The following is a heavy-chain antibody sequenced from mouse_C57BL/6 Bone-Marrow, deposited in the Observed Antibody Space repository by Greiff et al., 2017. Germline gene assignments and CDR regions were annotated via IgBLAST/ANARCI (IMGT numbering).Heavy chain of an antibody. J-gene: IGHJ3*01. V-gene: IGHV14-3*01. Sequence: EVQLQESVAELVRPGASVKLSCTASGFNIKNTYMHWVKQRPEQGLEWIGRIDPANGNTKYAPKFQGKATITADTSSNTAYLQLSSLTSEDTAIYYCATYYYGSSAWFAYWGQGTLVTVSA. CDR3: ATYYYGSSAWFAY. CDR2: IDPANGNT. CDR1: GFNIKNTY. D-gene: IGHD1-1*01.